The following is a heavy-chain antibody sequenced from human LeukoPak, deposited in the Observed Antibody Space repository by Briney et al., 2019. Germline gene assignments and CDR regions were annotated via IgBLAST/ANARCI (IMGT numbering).Heavy chain of an antibody. Sequence: SETLSLTCAVYGGSFSGYYWSWIRQPPGKGLEWIGEINHSGSTNYNPSLKSRVTISVDTSKNQFSLKLSSVTAADTAAYYCARGGGVVVVPAASFDYWGQGTLVTVSS. V-gene: IGHV4-34*01. CDR1: GGSFSGYY. D-gene: IGHD2-2*01. CDR3: ARGGGVVVVPAASFDY. J-gene: IGHJ4*02. CDR2: INHSGST.